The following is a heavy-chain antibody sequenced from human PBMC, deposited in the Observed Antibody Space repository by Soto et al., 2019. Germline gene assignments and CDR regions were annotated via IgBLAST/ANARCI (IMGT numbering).Heavy chain of an antibody. CDR3: ASSYGSGYRAFDY. D-gene: IGHD3-10*01. V-gene: IGHV1-69*02. CDR2: VNPIVSMS. Sequence: QVQLVQSGAEVKRPGSSVKVSCKASGDTFNFYSINWVRQAPGLGLEWMGRVNPIVSMSNYAQKFQGRVTMTADQSTSTAYMELTSLRSQDTAIYYCASSYGSGYRAFDYWGPGALVTVS. CDR1: GDTFNFYS. J-gene: IGHJ4*02.